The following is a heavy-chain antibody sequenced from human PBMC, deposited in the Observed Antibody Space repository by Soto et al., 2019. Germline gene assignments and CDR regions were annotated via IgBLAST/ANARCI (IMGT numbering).Heavy chain of an antibody. CDR1: GFTFSSYG. CDR2: ISYDGSNK. J-gene: IGHJ6*02. V-gene: IGHV3-30*18. Sequence: GGSLRLSCAASGFTFSSYGMHWVRQAPGKGLEWVAVISYDGSNKYYADSVKGRFTISRDNSKNTLYLQMNSLRAEDTAVYYCAKARFTERYYYYGMDVWGQGTTVTVSS. D-gene: IGHD1-1*01. CDR3: AKARFTERYYYYGMDV.